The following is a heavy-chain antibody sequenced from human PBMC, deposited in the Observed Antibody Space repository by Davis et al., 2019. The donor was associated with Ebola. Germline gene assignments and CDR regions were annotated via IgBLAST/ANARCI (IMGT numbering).Heavy chain of an antibody. D-gene: IGHD6-19*01. CDR3: AKAGYSSGWYGGGYYYYGMDD. Sequence: SVKVSCKASGGTFSSYAISWVRQAPGQGLEWMGGIIPIFGTANYAQKFQGRVTITADESTSTAYMEVSSLRSGDTAVYYCAKAGYSSGWYGGGYYYYGMDDWGQGTTVTVSS. CDR2: IIPIFGTA. CDR1: GGTFSSYA. V-gene: IGHV1-69*13. J-gene: IGHJ6*02.